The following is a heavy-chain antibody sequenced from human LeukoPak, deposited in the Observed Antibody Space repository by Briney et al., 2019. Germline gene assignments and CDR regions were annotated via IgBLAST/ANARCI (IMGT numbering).Heavy chain of an antibody. Sequence: ISGSXDSTFYADSVKGRFTISRDNSKNTLYLQMNSLRVEDTAVYYCAKDRILYDTSGPTYYFDYWGQGTLVTVSS. CDR3: AKDRILYDTSGPTYYFDY. D-gene: IGHD3-22*01. V-gene: IGHV3-23*01. J-gene: IGHJ4*02. CDR2: ISGSXDST.